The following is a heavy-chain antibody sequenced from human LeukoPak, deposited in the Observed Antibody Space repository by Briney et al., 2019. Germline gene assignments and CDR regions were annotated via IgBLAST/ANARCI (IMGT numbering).Heavy chain of an antibody. CDR3: ARGGVVVVPV. V-gene: IGHV4-59*01. D-gene: IGHD2-2*01. J-gene: IGHJ4*02. CDR2: IYCSGST. CDR1: GGSISSYY. Sequence: SETLSLTCTVSGGSISSYYWSWIRQPPGKGLEWIGYIYCSGSTNYNPSLKSRVTISVDTSKNQFSLKLSSVTAADTALYYCARGGVVVVPVWGQGTLVTVSS.